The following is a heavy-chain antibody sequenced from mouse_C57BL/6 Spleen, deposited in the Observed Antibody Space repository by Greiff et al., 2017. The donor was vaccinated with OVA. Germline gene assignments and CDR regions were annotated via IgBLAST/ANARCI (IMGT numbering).Heavy chain of an antibody. CDR1: GYAFSSSW. CDR3: ARSVPYYFDY. J-gene: IGHJ2*01. V-gene: IGHV1-82*01. CDR2: IYPGDGDT. D-gene: IGHD6-1*01. Sequence: QVQLQQSGPELVKPGASVKISCKASGYAFSSSWMNWVKQRPGKGLEWIGRIYPGDGDTNYNGKFKGKATLTADKSSSTAYMQLSSLTSEDSAVYCCARSVPYYFDYWGQGTTLTVSS.